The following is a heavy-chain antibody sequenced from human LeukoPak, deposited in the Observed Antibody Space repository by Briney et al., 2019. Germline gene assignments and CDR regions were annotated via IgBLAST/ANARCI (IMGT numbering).Heavy chain of an antibody. CDR3: SREFGHCYGDNSFYVFEA. J-gene: IGHJ4*02. D-gene: IGHD4-23*01. CDR1: GYTLTNYN. Sequence: ASVKVSCKASGYTLTNYNISWVRQAPGQGLEWMGWINTYKGDTLYAQKLQGRVTMTADTFTNTAYMELRSLRFDDTAVYYCSREFGHCYGDNSFYVFEAWGQGFRVTVS. CDR2: INTYKGDT. V-gene: IGHV1-18*01.